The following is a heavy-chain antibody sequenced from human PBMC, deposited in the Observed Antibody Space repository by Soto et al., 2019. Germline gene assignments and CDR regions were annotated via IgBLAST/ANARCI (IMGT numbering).Heavy chain of an antibody. Sequence: QVQLQESGPGLVKPSETLSLTCTISGGPMNNYYCSWFRQPRGQGLEWIGYMGYNGFTRYNPSLRSRVAISLDTAKNQFSLNLSSVTAADTALYYCARQGFGGLHGLVDVWSQGITVTVSS. CDR2: MGYNGFT. CDR1: GGPMNNYY. CDR3: ARQGFGGLHGLVDV. V-gene: IGHV4-59*08. D-gene: IGHD3-10*01. J-gene: IGHJ6*02.